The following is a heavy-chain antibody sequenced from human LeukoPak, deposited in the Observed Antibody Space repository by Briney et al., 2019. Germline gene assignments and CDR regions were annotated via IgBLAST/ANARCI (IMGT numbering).Heavy chain of an antibody. D-gene: IGHD3-22*01. CDR1: GFTFDDHA. J-gene: IGHJ3*02. CDR3: ARASYYYDTSGLGALDI. CDR2: INWDGSRI. V-gene: IGHV3-9*01. Sequence: PGGSLRLSCAASGFTFDDHAMYRVRQAPGKGLEWVSGINWDGSRIGYADAVKGRFTISRDSAKKSLYLQMNSLRTEDTALYYCARASYYYDTSGLGALDIWGQGTLVTVSS.